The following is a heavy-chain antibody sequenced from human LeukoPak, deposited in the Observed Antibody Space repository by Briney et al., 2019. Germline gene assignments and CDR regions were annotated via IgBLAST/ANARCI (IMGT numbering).Heavy chain of an antibody. V-gene: IGHV1-18*01. Sequence: ASVKVSCKASGYTFTSYGISWVRQAPGQGLEWMGWISAYNGNTNYAQKLQGRVTMTEDTSTDTAYMELSSLRSEDTAVYYCAITTSSGFDYWGQGTLVTVSS. D-gene: IGHD3-10*01. J-gene: IGHJ4*02. CDR3: AITTSSGFDY. CDR2: ISAYNGNT. CDR1: GYTFTSYG.